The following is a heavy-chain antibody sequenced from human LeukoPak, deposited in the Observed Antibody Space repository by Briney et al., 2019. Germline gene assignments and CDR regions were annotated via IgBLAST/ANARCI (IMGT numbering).Heavy chain of an antibody. CDR2: IYNGGST. CDR3: ARDRRYYGSGYMDV. CDR1: GGSISSYY. V-gene: IGHV4-4*07. D-gene: IGHD3-10*01. Sequence: SETLSLTCTVSGGSISSYYWSWIRQPAGKGLEWIGRIYNGGSTNYNPSLNSRVTMSVDTSKNQFSLKLSSVAAADTAVYYCARDRRYYGSGYMDVWGKGTTVTISS. J-gene: IGHJ6*03.